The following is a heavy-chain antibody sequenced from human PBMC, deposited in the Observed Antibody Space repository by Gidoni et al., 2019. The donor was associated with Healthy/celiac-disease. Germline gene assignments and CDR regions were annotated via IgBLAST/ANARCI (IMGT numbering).Heavy chain of an antibody. CDR2: IYYSGST. J-gene: IGHJ1*01. D-gene: IGHD3-3*01. CDR3: ARLWGDFWSGYYHLYFQH. V-gene: IGHV4-39*01. CDR1: GGSISSSSYY. Sequence: QLQLQESGPGLVKPSETLSLTCPVSGGSISSSSYYWGWIRQPPGKGLEWIGSIYYSGSTYYNPSLKSRVTISEDTSKNQFSLKLSSVTAADTAVYYCARLWGDFWSGYYHLYFQHWGQGTLVTVSS.